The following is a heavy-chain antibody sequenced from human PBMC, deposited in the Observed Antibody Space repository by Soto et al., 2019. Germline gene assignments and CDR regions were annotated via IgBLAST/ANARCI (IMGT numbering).Heavy chain of an antibody. J-gene: IGHJ3*02. CDR3: ARVLSPDGNGAFDI. D-gene: IGHD1-26*01. CDR1: GFTVSSNY. Sequence: GGSLRLSCAASGFTVSSNYMSWVRQAPGKGLEWVSVIYSGGSTYYADSVKGRFTISRDNSKNTLYLQMNSLRAEDTAVYYCARVLSPDGNGAFDIWGQGTMVTVSS. V-gene: IGHV3-66*01. CDR2: IYSGGST.